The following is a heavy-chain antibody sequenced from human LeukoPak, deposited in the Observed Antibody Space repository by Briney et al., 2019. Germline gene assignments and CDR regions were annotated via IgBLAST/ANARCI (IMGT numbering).Heavy chain of an antibody. J-gene: IGHJ5*02. V-gene: IGHV1-46*01. CDR2: INPSGGST. Sequence: ASVKVSCTASGYTFTSYYMHWVRQAPGQGLEWMGIINPSGGSTSYAQKFQGRVTMTRDTSTSTVYMELSSLRSEDTAVYYCARDPGATGDYGDGNWFDPWGQGTPVTVSS. CDR3: ARDPGATGDYGDGNWFDP. D-gene: IGHD4-17*01. CDR1: GYTFTSYY.